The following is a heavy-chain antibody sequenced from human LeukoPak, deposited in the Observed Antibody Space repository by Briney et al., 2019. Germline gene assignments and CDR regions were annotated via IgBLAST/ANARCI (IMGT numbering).Heavy chain of an antibody. CDR2: ISYDGSNK. J-gene: IGHJ4*02. CDR1: GFTFSSYA. V-gene: IGHV3-30*04. D-gene: IGHD2-2*01. CDR3: ATRVVPAAQFDY. Sequence: GGSLRLSCAASGFTFSSYAMHWVRQAPGKGLEWVAVISYDGSNKYYADSVKGRFTISRDNSKNTLYLQMNSLRAEDTAAYYCATRVVPAAQFDYWGQGTLVTVSS.